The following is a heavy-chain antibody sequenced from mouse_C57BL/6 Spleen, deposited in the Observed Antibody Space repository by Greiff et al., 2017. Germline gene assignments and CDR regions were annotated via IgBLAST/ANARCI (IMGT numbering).Heavy chain of an antibody. J-gene: IGHJ2*01. CDR1: GYTFTDYY. D-gene: IGHD2-2*01. CDR3: ASTSMVTPFDY. Sequence: VQLQQSGPELVKPGASVKISCKASGYTFTDYYMNWVKQSHGKSLEWIGDINPNNGGTSYNQKFTGKATLTVDKSSSTAYMELRSLTSEDSAIYYYASTSMVTPFDYWGSGTTLTVSS. CDR2: INPNNGGT. V-gene: IGHV1-26*01.